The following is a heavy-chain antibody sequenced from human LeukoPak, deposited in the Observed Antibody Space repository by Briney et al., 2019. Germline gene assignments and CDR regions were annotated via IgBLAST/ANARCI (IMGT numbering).Heavy chain of an antibody. Sequence: SETLSLTRTVCGGSISSYYWSWIRQPPGKGLEWIGYIYYSGSTNYNPSLKSRVTISVDTSKNQFSLKLSSVTAADTAVYYCARDRVGYSNPGWFDPWGQGTLVTVSS. CDR1: GGSISSYY. J-gene: IGHJ5*02. CDR2: IYYSGST. D-gene: IGHD4-11*01. V-gene: IGHV4-59*01. CDR3: ARDRVGYSNPGWFDP.